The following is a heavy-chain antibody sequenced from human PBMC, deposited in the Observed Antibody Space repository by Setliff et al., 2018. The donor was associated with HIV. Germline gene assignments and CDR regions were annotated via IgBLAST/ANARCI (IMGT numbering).Heavy chain of an antibody. CDR2: TYYGGSTDYN. V-gene: IGHV4-59*12. D-gene: IGHD2-15*01. CDR3: ARFCSGGSCPDY. CDR1: GVSIRTYY. Sequence: SETLSLTCTVSGVSIRTYYWSWVRQVPGKGLEWIGDTYYGGSTDYNKYNPSLKGRVTISIDTSKNQFSLKLSSVTAADTAVYYCARFCSGGSCPDYWGQGTLVTVSS. J-gene: IGHJ4*02.